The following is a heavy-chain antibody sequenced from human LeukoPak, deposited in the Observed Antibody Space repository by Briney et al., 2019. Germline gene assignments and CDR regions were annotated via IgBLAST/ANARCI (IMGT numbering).Heavy chain of an antibody. CDR3: AREGVRHTGGMDV. CDR1: GYTFTSYY. Sequence: ASVKVSCKASGYTFTSYYMHWVRQAPGQGLEWMGWINAGNGNTKYSQKFQGRVTITRDTSASTAYMELSSLRSEDTAVYYCAREGVRHTGGMDVWGQGTTVTVSS. D-gene: IGHD2-8*02. V-gene: IGHV1-3*01. J-gene: IGHJ6*02. CDR2: INAGNGNT.